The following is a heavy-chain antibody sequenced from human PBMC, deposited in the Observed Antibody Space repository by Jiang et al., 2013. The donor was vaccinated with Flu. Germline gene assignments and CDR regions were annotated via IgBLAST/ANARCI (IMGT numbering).Heavy chain of an antibody. CDR2: ISGSGGST. CDR1: GLTFSSYA. Sequence: VQLLESGGGLVQPGGSLRLSCVASGLTFSSYALNWVRQAPGKGLEWVSAISGSGGSTYYADSVKGRFTISRDNSKNTLHLQMNSLRAEDTAVYYCAKTPVTPRTYYFDYWGQGTLV. CDR3: AKTPVTPRTYYFDY. V-gene: IGHV3-23*01. J-gene: IGHJ4*02. D-gene: IGHD2-21*02.